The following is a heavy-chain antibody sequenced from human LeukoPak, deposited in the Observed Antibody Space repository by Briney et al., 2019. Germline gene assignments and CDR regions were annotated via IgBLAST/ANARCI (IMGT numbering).Heavy chain of an antibody. Sequence: SGTLSLTCTVSGGSISSSSYYWGWIRQPPGKGLEWIGSIYYSGSTYYNPSLKSRVTISVDTSKNQFSLKLSSVTAADTAVYYCARRGDSSSWYRAFDIWGQGTMVTVSS. V-gene: IGHV4-39*01. D-gene: IGHD6-13*01. J-gene: IGHJ3*02. CDR3: ARRGDSSSWYRAFDI. CDR2: IYYSGST. CDR1: GGSISSSSYY.